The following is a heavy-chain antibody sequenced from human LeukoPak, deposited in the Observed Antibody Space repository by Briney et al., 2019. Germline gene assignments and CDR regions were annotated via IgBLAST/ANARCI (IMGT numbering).Heavy chain of an antibody. CDR1: GSSLNTNGVG. CDR3: ARVGFCSSTSCYSGAYYFDY. Sequence: SGPTLVNPTQTLTLTCTFSGSSLNTNGVGVGWIRQPPGKALEWLALIYWDADKRYSPSLKSRLTVTKDTSKNQVVLTMTNMDLVDTATYYCARVGFCSSTSCYSGAYYFDYWGQGTLVTVSS. CDR2: IYWDADK. D-gene: IGHD2-2*02. V-gene: IGHV2-5*02. J-gene: IGHJ4*02.